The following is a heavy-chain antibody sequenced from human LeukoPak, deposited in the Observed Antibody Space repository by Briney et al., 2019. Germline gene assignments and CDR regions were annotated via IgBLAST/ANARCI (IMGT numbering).Heavy chain of an antibody. V-gene: IGHV1-18*01. Sequence: GASVKVSCKASGYTFTSYSISWVRQAPGQGLEWMGWISAYNGNTNYAQKLQGRVTMTTDTSTSTAYMELRSLRSDDTAVYYCARAGYCSSTSCQLNYYYYGMDVWGQGTTVTVSS. CDR1: GYTFTSYS. D-gene: IGHD2-2*01. J-gene: IGHJ6*02. CDR3: ARAGYCSSTSCQLNYYYYGMDV. CDR2: ISAYNGNT.